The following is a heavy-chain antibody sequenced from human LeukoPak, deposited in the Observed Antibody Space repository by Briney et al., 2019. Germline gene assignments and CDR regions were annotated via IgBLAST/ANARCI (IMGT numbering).Heavy chain of an antibody. J-gene: IGHJ4*02. CDR1: GGSLSTHH. CDR2: ISDSGST. Sequence: SETLSLTCVVSGGSLSTHHWSWIRQSPGRGLEWIGYISDSGSTNYNPSLKSRVTISVDTSKNQFSLMLSSVTAADTAVYYCARGYDSSAYYPFNYWGQGTLVTISS. D-gene: IGHD3-22*01. CDR3: ARGYDSSAYYPFNY. V-gene: IGHV4-59*11.